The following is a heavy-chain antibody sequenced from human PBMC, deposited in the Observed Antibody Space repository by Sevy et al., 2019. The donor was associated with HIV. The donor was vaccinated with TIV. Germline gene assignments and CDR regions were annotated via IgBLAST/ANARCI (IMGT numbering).Heavy chain of an antibody. Sequence: GGSLRLSCAASGFPFTTYAVHWVRQAPGKGLGWLAVISFNGGNKFYADSVRGRFTISRDNSENTMYQQMNSLRVEDTAMYYCARDVSGGERLGQLSAYFDYWGQGTLVTVSS. CDR1: GFPFTTYA. J-gene: IGHJ4*02. D-gene: IGHD3-16*02. CDR3: ARDVSGGERLGQLSAYFDY. CDR2: ISFNGGNK. V-gene: IGHV3-30-3*01.